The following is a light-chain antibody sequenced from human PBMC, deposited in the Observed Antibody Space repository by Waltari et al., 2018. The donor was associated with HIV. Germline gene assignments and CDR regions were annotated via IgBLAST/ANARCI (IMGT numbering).Light chain of an antibody. CDR3: SSYTTNTYV. CDR2: EVS. J-gene: IGLJ1*01. CDR1: SSDIGGFTY. V-gene: IGLV2-14*01. Sequence: QSALTQPASVSGSPGQSITISCTGTSSDIGGFTYVAWYQQYPGKAPKLIIYEVSNRPSGVSNRFSCSKSANTASLTISGLQAEDEADYYCSSYTTNTYVFGTGTKVTVL.